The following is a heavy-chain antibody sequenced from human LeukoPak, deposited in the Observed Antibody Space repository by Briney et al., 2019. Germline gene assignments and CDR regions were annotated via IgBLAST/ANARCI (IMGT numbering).Heavy chain of an antibody. Sequence: GRSLRLSCAASGFTFSSYAMHWVRQAPGKGLEWVAVISYDGSNKYYADSVKGRFTISRDNSKNTLYLQMNSLRAEDTAVYYCARGGGYDILTGYYVDWGQGTLVTVSS. CDR1: GFTFSSYA. D-gene: IGHD3-9*01. V-gene: IGHV3-30-3*01. CDR3: ARGGGYDILTGYYVD. CDR2: ISYDGSNK. J-gene: IGHJ4*02.